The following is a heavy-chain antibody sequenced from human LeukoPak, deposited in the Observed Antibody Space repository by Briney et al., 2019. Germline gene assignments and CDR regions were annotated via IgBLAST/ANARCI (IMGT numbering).Heavy chain of an antibody. D-gene: IGHD2-2*02. CDR2: IYSAGST. CDR1: GFSVSSSY. Sequence: GGSLRLSCAGPGFSVSSSYMSWVRQAPGKGLEWVSVIYSAGSTYYADSVKGRFTTSRDNSKNTLYLQMNSLRAEDTAVYYCARPKIPTSREIYFDQWGQGTLVTVSS. CDR3: ARPKIPTSREIYFDQ. V-gene: IGHV3-66*04. J-gene: IGHJ4*02.